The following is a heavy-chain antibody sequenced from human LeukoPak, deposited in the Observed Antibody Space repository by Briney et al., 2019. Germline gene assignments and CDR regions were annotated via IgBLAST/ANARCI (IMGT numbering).Heavy chain of an antibody. V-gene: IGHV4-59*02. J-gene: IGHJ5*02. CDR3: ASTSGYCSGGNCYSAFDT. CDR2: IYYSGST. Sequence: SETLSLTCTVSGGSVSTYYWNWIRQPPGKGLEWIGYIYYSGSTNYNPSLKSRLTISVDTSNNQFSLKLSSVTAADTAVYYCASTSGYCSGGNCYSAFDTWGRGTLLTVSS. CDR1: GGSVSTYY. D-gene: IGHD2-15*01.